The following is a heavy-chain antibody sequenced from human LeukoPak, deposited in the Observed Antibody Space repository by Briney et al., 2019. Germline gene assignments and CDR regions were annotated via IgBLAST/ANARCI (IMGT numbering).Heavy chain of an antibody. V-gene: IGHV1-46*01. CDR1: GYAFTTYY. CDR3: ARESSVTAMDIGSY. CDR2: INCSGGST. Sequence: ASVKLSCKASGYAFTTYYMHWVRQAPGQGLEWMGIINCSGGSTIYAQKFQGRVTMTRDTPTRTVYMELSSLRSEDTAVYYCARESSVTAMDIGSYWGQGTLVTVSS. D-gene: IGHD2-2*03. J-gene: IGHJ4*02.